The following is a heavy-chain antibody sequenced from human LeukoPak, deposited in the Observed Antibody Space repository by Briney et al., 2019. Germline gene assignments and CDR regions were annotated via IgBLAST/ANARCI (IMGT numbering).Heavy chain of an antibody. J-gene: IGHJ4*02. CDR3: AKDSRVLRFLEWLYRFDY. V-gene: IGHV3-23*01. CDR1: GFTFSSYA. Sequence: GGSLRLSCAASGFTFSSYAMSWVRQAPGKGLEWVSAISGSGGSTYYADSVKGRFTISRDNSRNTLYLQMNSLRAEDTAVYYCAKDSRVLRFLEWLYRFDYWGQGTLVTVSS. CDR2: ISGSGGST. D-gene: IGHD3-3*01.